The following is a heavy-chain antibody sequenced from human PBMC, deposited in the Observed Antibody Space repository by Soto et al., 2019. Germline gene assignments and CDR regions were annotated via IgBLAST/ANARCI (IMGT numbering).Heavy chain of an antibody. D-gene: IGHD4-4*01. CDR2: MFYSGLT. CDR3: SPLSVSVSGPYLIYF. CDR1: GYSVTSSDYY. V-gene: IGHV4-39*01. J-gene: IGHJ6*02. Sequence: SENLSLTCSVSGYSVTSSDYYGAWIRQPPGKGLEWIGSMFYSGLTYYNPSLKSRVTLSVDTSKNQFSVRLNSVTAADTAVYYCSPLSVSVSGPYLIYFWGRGTTDT.